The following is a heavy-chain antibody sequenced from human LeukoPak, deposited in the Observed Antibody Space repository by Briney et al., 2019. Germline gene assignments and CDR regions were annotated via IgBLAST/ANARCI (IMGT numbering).Heavy chain of an antibody. D-gene: IGHD3-3*01. V-gene: IGHV1-18*01. CDR2: ISAYNGNT. Sequence: ASVKVSCKASGYTFTNYDINWVRQAPGQGLEWMGWISAYNGNTNYAQKLQGRVTMTTDTSTSTAYMELRSLRSDDTAVYYCATIITIFGVVRDYWGQGTLVTVSS. CDR3: ATIITIFGVVRDY. CDR1: GYTFTNYD. J-gene: IGHJ4*02.